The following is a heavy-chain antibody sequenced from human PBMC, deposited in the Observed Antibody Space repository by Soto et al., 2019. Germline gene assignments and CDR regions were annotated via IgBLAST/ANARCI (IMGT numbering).Heavy chain of an antibody. V-gene: IGHV3-9*01. CDR2: ISWHSGNL. CDR1: GFTFENYA. D-gene: IGHD4-4*01. J-gene: IGHJ4*02. Sequence: EVQLVESGGGLVQPGRSLRLSCAASGFTFENYAMHWVRQAPGKGLEWVSGISWHSGNLGYADSVRGRFTISRDNAKNSLYLQMNSLIPEDTGLYYCAKDKVYSNYEHYFDYWGQGTLGTVAS. CDR3: AKDKVYSNYEHYFDY.